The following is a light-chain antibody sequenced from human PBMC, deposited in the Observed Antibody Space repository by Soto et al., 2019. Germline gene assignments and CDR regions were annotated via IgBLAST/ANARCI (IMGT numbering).Light chain of an antibody. CDR2: EVS. V-gene: IGLV2-14*01. CDR1: SSDVGTYNR. Sequence: QSVLTQPASVSGSPGQSITISCTGSSSDVGTYNRVSWYQHHPGKAPKLIIYEVSHRPSGVSNRFSGSKSGNTASLTISGLQVEDEADFYCFSLTTSATWVFGGGTKLTVL. CDR3: FSLTTSATWV. J-gene: IGLJ3*02.